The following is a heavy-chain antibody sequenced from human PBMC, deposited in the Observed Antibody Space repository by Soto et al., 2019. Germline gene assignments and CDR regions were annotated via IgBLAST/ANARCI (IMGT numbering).Heavy chain of an antibody. CDR1: GSTFSNHI. CDR3: ARDSPIGSTFSGHDDIDS. J-gene: IGHJ4*02. D-gene: IGHD5-12*01. Sequence: QVKLVQSGAEVKKLGSSVKVSCKASGSTFSNHIITWVRQAPGQGLEWMGRIIPILDITNYAQKFQGRVTITADKSTTTAYMEVSSLSSEDTAVYYCARDSPIGSTFSGHDDIDSWGQGTLVTVSS. CDR2: IIPILDIT. V-gene: IGHV1-69*08.